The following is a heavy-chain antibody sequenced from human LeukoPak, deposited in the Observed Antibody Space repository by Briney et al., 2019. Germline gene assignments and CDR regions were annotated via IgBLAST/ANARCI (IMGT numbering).Heavy chain of an antibody. Sequence: PGGSLRLSCTGSGFNFGDYAMSWVRQAPGKGLEWVGLIRSRLYGGAAEYGASVNGRFTVSRDESQRIAYLQMNSLKTDDTAVYYCSRGLTESGAKYYSDHWGQGTLVTVSS. J-gene: IGHJ4*02. CDR1: GFNFGDYA. CDR2: IRSRLYGGAA. CDR3: SRGLTESGAKYYSDH. V-gene: IGHV3-49*04. D-gene: IGHD4/OR15-4a*01.